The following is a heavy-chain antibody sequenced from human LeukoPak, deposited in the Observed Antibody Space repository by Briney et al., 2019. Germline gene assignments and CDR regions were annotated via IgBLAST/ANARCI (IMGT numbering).Heavy chain of an antibody. V-gene: IGHV1-69*01. D-gene: IGHD2-15*01. CDR2: IIPIFGTA. J-gene: IGHJ5*02. CDR1: GGTFCSYA. Sequence: SVKVSCKASGGTFCSYAISWVRQAPGQGLECMGGIIPIFGTANYAQKFQGRVTITAGESTSTAYMELSSLRSEDTAVYYCARGFDCSGGSCYGVWFDPWGQGTLVTVSS. CDR3: ARGFDCSGGSCYGVWFDP.